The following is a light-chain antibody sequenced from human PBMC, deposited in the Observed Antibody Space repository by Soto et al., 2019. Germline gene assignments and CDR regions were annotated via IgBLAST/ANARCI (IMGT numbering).Light chain of an antibody. Sequence: EIVLTQSPGTLSLSPGERATLSCRASQSVSSSYLAWYQQKTGQAPRLLIYGASSRATGIPDRFSGSLSGTDFTLTISRLEPEDFAVYYCQQYGSSRTFGQGTKVDIK. J-gene: IGKJ1*01. CDR1: QSVSSSY. CDR2: GAS. CDR3: QQYGSSRT. V-gene: IGKV3-20*01.